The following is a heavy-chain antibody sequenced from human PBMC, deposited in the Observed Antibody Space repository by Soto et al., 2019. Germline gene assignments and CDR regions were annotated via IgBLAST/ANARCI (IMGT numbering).Heavy chain of an antibody. CDR3: AGFKEGKIVGLRWLDP. Sequence: GGSLRLSCVGSGVDFRGSYMNWIRQALGKGLEWISYISDTGRTIHYADSVKGRFVISRDNSRDSLYLQMNDLRADDTAIYYCAGFKEGKIVGLRWLDPWGQGTRVTVSS. J-gene: IGHJ5*02. CDR2: ISDTGRTI. D-gene: IGHD3-16*02. CDR1: GVDFRGSY. V-gene: IGHV3-11*01.